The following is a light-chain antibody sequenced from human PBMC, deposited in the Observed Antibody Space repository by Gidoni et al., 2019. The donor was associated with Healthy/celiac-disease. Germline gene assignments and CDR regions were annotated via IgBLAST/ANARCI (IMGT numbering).Light chain of an antibody. CDR1: QSVSSY. CDR2: DAS. J-gene: IGKJ4*01. Sequence: PGERATLSCRASQSVSSYLAWYQQKPGQAPRLLIYDASNRATGIPARFSGSGSGTDFTLTISSLEPEDFAVYYCQQRSNWPPNTFGGGTKVEIK. CDR3: QQRSNWPPNT. V-gene: IGKV3-11*01.